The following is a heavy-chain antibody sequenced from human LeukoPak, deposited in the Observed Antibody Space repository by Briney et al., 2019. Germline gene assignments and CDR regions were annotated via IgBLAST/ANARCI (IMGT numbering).Heavy chain of an antibody. J-gene: IGHJ4*02. Sequence: SETLSLTCTVSGGSISSGGYYWSWIRQHPGKGLEWIGYIYYSGSTYYNPSLKSRVTISVDTSKNQFSLKLSSVTAADTAVYYCARRGYSGLEVDYWGQGTLVTVSS. CDR1: GGSISSGGYY. V-gene: IGHV4-31*03. CDR2: IYYSGST. CDR3: ARRGYSGLEVDY. D-gene: IGHD5-12*01.